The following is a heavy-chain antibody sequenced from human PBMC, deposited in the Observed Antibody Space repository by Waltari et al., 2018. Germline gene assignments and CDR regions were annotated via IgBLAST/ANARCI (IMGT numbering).Heavy chain of an antibody. CDR1: GFTVSSYA. D-gene: IGHD5-12*01. Sequence: EAQLWESGGGLVQPGGSLRVSCAASGFTVSSYAMSWVRQAPGKGLEWVSEISGTGSNTYYADSVKGRFTISKDNSNNILYLQMDSLRAEDTAVYYCARDGYNWIAFDVWGQGVLVTVSS. J-gene: IGHJ4*02. V-gene: IGHV3-23*01. CDR2: ISGTGSNT. CDR3: ARDGYNWIAFDV.